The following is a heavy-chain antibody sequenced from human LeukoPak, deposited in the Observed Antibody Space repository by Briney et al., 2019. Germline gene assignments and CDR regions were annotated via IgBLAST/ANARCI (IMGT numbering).Heavy chain of an antibody. J-gene: IGHJ5*02. CDR3: ARDAGSPPASGFDP. Sequence: ASVKVSCKASGYTFTSYAMHWVRQAPGQRLEWMGWINAGNGNTKYSQEFQGRVTITRDTSASTAYMELSSLRSEDVAVYYCARDAGSPPASGFDPWGQGTLVTVSS. CDR1: GYTFTSYA. V-gene: IGHV1-3*03. CDR2: INAGNGNT.